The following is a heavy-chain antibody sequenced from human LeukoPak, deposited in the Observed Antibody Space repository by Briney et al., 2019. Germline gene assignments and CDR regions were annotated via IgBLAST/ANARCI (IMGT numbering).Heavy chain of an antibody. J-gene: IGHJ4*02. D-gene: IGHD3-22*01. CDR3: ARTYYYDSSGYYRFDY. CDR2: INPSGGST. CDR1: GYTFTSYY. Sequence: GASVKVSCKASGYTFTSYYMHWVRQAPGQGLEWMGIINPSGGSTSYAQKFQGRVTMTRDMSTSTVYMELSSLRSEDTAVYYCARTYYYDSSGYYRFDYWGQGTLVTVSS. V-gene: IGHV1-46*01.